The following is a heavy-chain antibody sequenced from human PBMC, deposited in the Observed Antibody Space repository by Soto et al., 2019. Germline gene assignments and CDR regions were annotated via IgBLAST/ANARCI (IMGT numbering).Heavy chain of an antibody. Sequence: SGPTLVNPTQTLTLTCTFSGFSLSTSGMCVSWIRQPPGKALEWLALIDWDDDKYYSTSLKTRLTLSKDTSKNQVVLTMTNMDPVDTGTYYCARGRLTHMGPIVGYFDYCGQGPLVTVSS. J-gene: IGHJ4*02. V-gene: IGHV2-70*01. CDR1: GFSLSTSGMC. D-gene: IGHD1-26*01. CDR3: ARGRLTHMGPIVGYFDY. CDR2: IDWDDDK.